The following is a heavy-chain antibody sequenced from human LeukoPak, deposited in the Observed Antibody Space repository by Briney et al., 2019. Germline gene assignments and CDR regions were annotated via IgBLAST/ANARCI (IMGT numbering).Heavy chain of an antibody. V-gene: IGHV1-18*01. J-gene: IGHJ4*02. D-gene: IGHD2-2*02. CDR1: GYTFTSYG. Sequence: ASVKVSCKASGYTFTSYGISWVRQAPGQGLEWMGWISAYNGNTNYAQKLQGRVTMTTDTSTSTAYMELRSLRSDDTAVYYCAGSLGVPAAIEFPFDYWGRGTLVTVSS. CDR2: ISAYNGNT. CDR3: AGSLGVPAAIEFPFDY.